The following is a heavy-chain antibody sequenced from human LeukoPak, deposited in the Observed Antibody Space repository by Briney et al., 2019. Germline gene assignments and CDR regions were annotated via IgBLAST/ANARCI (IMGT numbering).Heavy chain of an antibody. D-gene: IGHD3-9*01. V-gene: IGHV4-39*01. CDR2: IYYSGST. CDR3: ARRLLTSSGLVWFDP. J-gene: IGHJ5*02. Sequence: PSETLSLTCTVSGGSISSSSYYWGWIRQPPGKGLEWIGSIYYSGSTYYNPSLKSRVTISVDTSKNQFSLKLSSVTAADTAVYYCARRLLTSSGLVWFDPWGQGTLVTVPS. CDR1: GGSISSSSYY.